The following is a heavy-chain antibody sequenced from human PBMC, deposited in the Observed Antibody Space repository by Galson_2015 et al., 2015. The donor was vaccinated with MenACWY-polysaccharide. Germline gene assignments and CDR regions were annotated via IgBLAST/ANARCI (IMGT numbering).Heavy chain of an antibody. CDR2: MNPNSGNT. Sequence: SCKASGYTFTTYDINWVRQATGQGLEWMGWMNPNSGNTGYAQKFQGRVTMTSNSAMTTAYMELSSLRSEDTAVYYCARIIARKYTFADSWGQGTLITVSS. J-gene: IGHJ4*02. V-gene: IGHV1-8*01. CDR1: GYTFTTYD. D-gene: IGHD2-21*01. CDR3: ARIIARKYTFADS.